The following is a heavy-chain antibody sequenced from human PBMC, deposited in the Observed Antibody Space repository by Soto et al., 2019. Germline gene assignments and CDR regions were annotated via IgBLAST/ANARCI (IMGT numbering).Heavy chain of an antibody. Sequence: QVQLVQSGAEVKKPGSSVKVSCKASGGTFSSYAISWVRQAPGQGLEWMGGIIPIFGTANYAQKFQGRVTIIADESTSTAYMELSSVRSEDTAVYYCARAAGRAVAGYWKYYYYGMDVWGQGTTVTVSS. CDR3: ARAAGRAVAGYWKYYYYGMDV. D-gene: IGHD6-19*01. V-gene: IGHV1-69*01. CDR1: GGTFSSYA. CDR2: IIPIFGTA. J-gene: IGHJ6*02.